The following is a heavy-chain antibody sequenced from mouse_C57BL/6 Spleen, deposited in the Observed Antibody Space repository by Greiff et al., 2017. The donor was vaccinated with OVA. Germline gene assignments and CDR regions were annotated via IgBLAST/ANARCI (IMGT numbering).Heavy chain of an antibody. CDR1: GYSITSGYY. CDR2: ISYDGSN. Sequence: VQLKESGPGLVKPSQSLSLTCSVTGYSITSGYYWNWLRQFPGNKLEWMGYISYDGSNNYNPSLKNRISITRDTSKDQFFLKLNSVTTEDTATYYCASIYYDYPYYFDDWGQGTTLTVSS. D-gene: IGHD2-4*01. CDR3: ASIYYDYPYYFDD. V-gene: IGHV3-6*01. J-gene: IGHJ2*01.